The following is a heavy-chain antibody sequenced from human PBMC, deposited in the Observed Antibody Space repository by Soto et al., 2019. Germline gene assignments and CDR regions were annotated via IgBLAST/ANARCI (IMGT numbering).Heavy chain of an antibody. CDR2: VGGSDTDK. D-gene: IGHD2-8*01. J-gene: IGHJ3*02. V-gene: IGHV3-23*01. CDR1: GFTFSAYA. CDR3: AKDATAVNGVWDPFDM. Sequence: EVQLLESGGGVVQPGGSLRLSCAASGFTFSAYAMSWVRXXXXXXXXXXSGVGGSDTDKHYADSVRGRFTVSRDNSKNTLYLQMNSLRVDDTAVYYCAKDATAVNGVWDPFDMWGQGTEVTVSS.